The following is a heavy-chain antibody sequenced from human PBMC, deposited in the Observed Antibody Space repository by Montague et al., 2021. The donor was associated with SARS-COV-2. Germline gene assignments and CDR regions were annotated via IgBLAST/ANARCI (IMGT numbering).Heavy chain of an antibody. J-gene: IGHJ4*02. D-gene: IGHD5-24*01. CDR1: GFTFGLYE. V-gene: IGHV3-48*03. CDR2: IGSRGTSK. Sequence: SLRLSCAASGFTFGLYEMNWVRQAPGKGLEWVSYIGSRGTSKYYADSVKGRFTISRDNVKSSLYLQMNSLRAEDSAVYYCARAVGDGYNSYYFGYWGQGTLVTVSS. CDR3: ARAVGDGYNSYYFGY.